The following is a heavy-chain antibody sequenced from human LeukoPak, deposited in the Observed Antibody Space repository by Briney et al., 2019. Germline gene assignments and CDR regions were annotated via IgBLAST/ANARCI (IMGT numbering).Heavy chain of an antibody. CDR2: IYSDISYK. Sequence: GGSLRLSYTASGFTFSTYGMHWLRPAAGKGLEWVAFIYSDISYKHCADSVKGRCTISRDNSQNTHFLQINSLKVDDTALYFCARETYDKSGRYFDYCGQGTLVIVSS. J-gene: IGHJ4*02. D-gene: IGHD3-22*01. CDR3: ARETYDKSGRYFDY. V-gene: IGHV3-30*02. CDR1: GFTFSTYG.